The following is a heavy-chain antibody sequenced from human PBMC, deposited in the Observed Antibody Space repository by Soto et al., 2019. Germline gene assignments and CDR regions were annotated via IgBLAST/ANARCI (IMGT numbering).Heavy chain of an antibody. V-gene: IGHV4-59*01. J-gene: IGHJ5*02. CDR1: DGSISSYY. Sequence: SETLSLTCTVSDGSISSYYWSWVRQPPGKGLEWIGYIYGTGTTNYSPSLTNRVTISVDMSKNQFSLRLSSVTAADTAVYYCAGFSSGTYLFDLWGQGTPVTVSS. D-gene: IGHD1-26*01. CDR3: AGFSSGTYLFDL. CDR2: IYGTGTT.